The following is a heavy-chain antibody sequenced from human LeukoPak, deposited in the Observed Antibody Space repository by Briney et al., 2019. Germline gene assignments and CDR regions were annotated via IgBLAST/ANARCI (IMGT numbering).Heavy chain of an antibody. CDR2: ISAYNGNT. D-gene: IGHD2/OR15-2a*01. J-gene: IGHJ6*03. CDR1: GYTFTSYG. V-gene: IGHV1-18*01. CDR3: AREVSMASYMDV. Sequence: ASVRVSCKASGYTFTSYGISWVRQAPGQGLEWMGWISAYNGNTNYAQKLQGRVTMTTDTSTSTAYMELRSLRSDDTAVYYCAREVSMASYMDVWGKGTTVTVSS.